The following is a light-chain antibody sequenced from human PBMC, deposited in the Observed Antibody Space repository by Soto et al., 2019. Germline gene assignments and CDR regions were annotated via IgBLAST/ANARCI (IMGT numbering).Light chain of an antibody. J-gene: IGKJ1*01. CDR2: GAS. Sequence: EIEMTQSPATLSVSPGERATLSCRASQSVSSNLAWYQQKPGQAPRLLIYGASTRATGIPARFSGSGSGTEFTLTISSLQSEDFAVYYCQQYNNWPPTFGQGTKVDIK. CDR3: QQYNNWPPT. V-gene: IGKV3-15*01. CDR1: QSVSSN.